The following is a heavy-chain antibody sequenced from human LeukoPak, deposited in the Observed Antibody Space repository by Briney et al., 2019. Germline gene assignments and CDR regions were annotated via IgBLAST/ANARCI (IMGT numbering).Heavy chain of an antibody. CDR3: ARVEGGLRALYFDY. CDR2: IYYSGST. D-gene: IGHD3-16*01. J-gene: IGHJ4*02. Sequence: PSETLSLTCTVPGGSISSYYWTWIRQPPGKGLEWIGYIYYSGSTSYNPSLMSRVTFTVDTSRNQFSLRLTSVTAADTAVYYCARVEGGLRALYFDYWGQGTLVTVSS. V-gene: IGHV4-59*01. CDR1: GGSISSYY.